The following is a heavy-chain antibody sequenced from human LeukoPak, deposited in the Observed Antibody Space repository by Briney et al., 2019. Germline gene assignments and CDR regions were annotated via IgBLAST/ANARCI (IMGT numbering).Heavy chain of an antibody. J-gene: IGHJ4*02. Sequence: GGSLRLSCAASGFTFSTQWMGWVRQAPGKGLEWVAIIKQDGSEKYYVDSVKGRFTISRDNAKKSLYLQMNSLRTEDTAVYYCVRGRGWYFDYWGQGILVTVSS. CDR3: VRGRGWYFDY. CDR2: IKQDGSEK. CDR1: GFTFSTQW. V-gene: IGHV3-7*01. D-gene: IGHD3-10*01.